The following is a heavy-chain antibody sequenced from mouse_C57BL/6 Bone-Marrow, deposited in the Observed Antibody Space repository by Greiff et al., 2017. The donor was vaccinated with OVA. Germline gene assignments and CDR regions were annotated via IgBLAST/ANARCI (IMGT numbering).Heavy chain of an antibody. J-gene: IGHJ3*01. CDR2: IDPSDSYT. Sequence: VQLQQPGAELVMPGASVKLSCKASGYTFTSYWMHWVKQRPGQGLEWIGEIDPSDSYTNYNQKFKGKSTLTVDKSSSTAYMQLSSLTSEDSAGYYCARRGYYDSWFAYWGQGTLVTVSA. D-gene: IGHD2-4*01. CDR1: GYTFTSYW. CDR3: ARRGYYDSWFAY. V-gene: IGHV1-69*01.